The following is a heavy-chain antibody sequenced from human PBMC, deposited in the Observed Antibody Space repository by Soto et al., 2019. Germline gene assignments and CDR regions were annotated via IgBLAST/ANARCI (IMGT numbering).Heavy chain of an antibody. CDR1: GFTVSSNY. V-gene: IGHV3-53*01. Sequence: PGGSLRLSCAASGFTVSSNYMSWVRQAPGKGLEWVSVIYSGGSTYYADSVKGRFTISRDNSKNTLYLQMNSLRAEDTAVYYCAKSRGYCSGGSSYFDYWGQGTLVTVSS. J-gene: IGHJ4*02. CDR2: IYSGGST. D-gene: IGHD2-15*01. CDR3: AKSRGYCSGGSSYFDY.